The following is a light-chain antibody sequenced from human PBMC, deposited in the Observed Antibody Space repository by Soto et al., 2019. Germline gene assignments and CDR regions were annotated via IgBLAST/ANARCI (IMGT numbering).Light chain of an antibody. CDR1: QSVSSN. CDR3: QQYNNWPPDRT. J-gene: IGKJ1*01. Sequence: EIVMTQSPATLSVSPGERATLSCRASQSVSSNLAWYQQKPGQAPRLLIYGASTRATGIPARFSGSGSGTEFTLTISSRKSEDFAIYFCQQYNNWPPDRTFGQGTKVEIK. V-gene: IGKV3-15*01. CDR2: GAS.